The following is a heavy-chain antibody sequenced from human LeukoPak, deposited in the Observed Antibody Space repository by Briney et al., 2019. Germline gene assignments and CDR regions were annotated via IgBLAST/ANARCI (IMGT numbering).Heavy chain of an antibody. CDR2: ISPYTHNI. D-gene: IGHD4-17*01. CDR1: GYTFTIYG. CDR3: ARDTQSYGYYVGVIGL. Sequence: ASVKGSCTACGYTFTIYGLSWVRQAPAQGLECMGWISPYTHNINYAQNLHGRVTMNTDRSTSTPYLEVRSLRSDDTAVYYCARDTQSYGYYVGVIGLWGQGTLVTVSS. J-gene: IGHJ4*02. V-gene: IGHV1-18*01.